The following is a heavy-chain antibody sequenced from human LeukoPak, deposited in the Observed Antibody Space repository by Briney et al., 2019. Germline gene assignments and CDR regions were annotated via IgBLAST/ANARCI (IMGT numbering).Heavy chain of an antibody. J-gene: IGHJ4*02. Sequence: GASVKVSCKASGYTFTSYDINWVRQATGQGLEWMGWINPNSGGTNYAQKFQGRVTMTRDTSISTAYMELSRLRSDDTAVYYCARGPYGSGSYGNDYWGQGTLVTVSS. CDR2: INPNSGGT. V-gene: IGHV1-2*02. CDR3: ARGPYGSGSYGNDY. D-gene: IGHD3-10*01. CDR1: GYTFTSYD.